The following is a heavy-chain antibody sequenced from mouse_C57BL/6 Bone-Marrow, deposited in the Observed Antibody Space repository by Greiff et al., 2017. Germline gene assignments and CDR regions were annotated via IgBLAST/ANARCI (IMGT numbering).Heavy chain of an antibody. V-gene: IGHV1-50*01. Sequence: VQLQQPGAELVKPGASVKLSCKASGYTFTSYWMQWVKQRPGQGLEWIGEIDPSDSYTNYNQKFKGKATLTVDTSSSTAYMQLSSLASEDSAVYYCAKAVFLDYWGQGTTVTVSS. CDR3: AKAVFLDY. CDR2: IDPSDSYT. CDR1: GYTFTSYW. J-gene: IGHJ2*01.